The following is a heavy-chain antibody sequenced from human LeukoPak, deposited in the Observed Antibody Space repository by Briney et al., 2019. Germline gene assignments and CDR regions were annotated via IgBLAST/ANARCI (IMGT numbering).Heavy chain of an antibody. Sequence: SETLSLTCAVYGGSSSGYYWSWLRQPPGKGLEWIGEINHSGSTNYNPSLKSRVTISVDTSKNQFSLKLSSVTAADTAVYYCARDCGYYYDCRGMGAFDIWGQGTMVTVSS. CDR1: GGSSSGYY. D-gene: IGHD3-22*01. J-gene: IGHJ3*02. V-gene: IGHV4-34*01. CDR2: INHSGST. CDR3: ARDCGYYYDCRGMGAFDI.